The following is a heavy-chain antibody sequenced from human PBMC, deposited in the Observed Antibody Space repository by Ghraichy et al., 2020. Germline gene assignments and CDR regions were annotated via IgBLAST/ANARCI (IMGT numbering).Heavy chain of an antibody. V-gene: IGHV4-38-2*02. Sequence: SETLSLTCTVSGYSISSGYYWGWIRQPPGKGLEWIGSIYHSGSTYYNPSLKSRVTISVDTSKNQFSLKLSSVTAADTAVYYCARGYDFWSGYFWGRWGQGTLVTVSS. CDR2: IYHSGST. J-gene: IGHJ4*02. CDR1: GYSISSGYY. CDR3: ARGYDFWSGYFWGR. D-gene: IGHD3-3*01.